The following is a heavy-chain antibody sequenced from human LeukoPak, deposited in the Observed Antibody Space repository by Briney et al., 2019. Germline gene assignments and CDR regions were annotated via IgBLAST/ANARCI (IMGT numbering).Heavy chain of an antibody. CDR1: GGSISSYY. CDR2: IYYSGST. J-gene: IGHJ4*02. Sequence: PSETLSLTCTVSGGSISSYYWSWIRQPPGKGLEWIGYIYYSGSTNYNPSLKSRVTISVDTSKNQFSLKLSSVTAADTAVYYCARRSEFDNTHYHYFDYWGQGALVTVSS. V-gene: IGHV4-59*01. D-gene: IGHD2-15*01. CDR3: ARRSEFDNTHYHYFDY.